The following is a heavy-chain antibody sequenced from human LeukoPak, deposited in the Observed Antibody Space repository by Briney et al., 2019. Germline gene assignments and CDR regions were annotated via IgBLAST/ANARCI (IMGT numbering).Heavy chain of an antibody. D-gene: IGHD6-19*01. CDR3: ARSTRGWLVDY. Sequence: TSETLSLTCTVSGGSISSYYWSWIRQPPGKGLEWIGYIYYSGSTNYNPSLKSRVTISVDTSKNQFSLKLSSVTAADTAVYYCARSTRGWLVDYWGQGTLVTVSS. CDR1: GGSISSYY. V-gene: IGHV4-59*01. CDR2: IYYSGST. J-gene: IGHJ4*02.